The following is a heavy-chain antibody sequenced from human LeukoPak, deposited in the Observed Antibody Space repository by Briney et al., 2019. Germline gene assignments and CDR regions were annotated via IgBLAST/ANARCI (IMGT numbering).Heavy chain of an antibody. CDR2: ISYDGSNK. CDR1: GFTFSSYA. J-gene: IGHJ3*02. V-gene: IGHV3-30-3*01. D-gene: IGHD4-17*01. Sequence: PGRSLRLSCAASGFTFSSYAMHWVRQDPGKGLEWVAVISYDGSNKYYADSVKGRFTISRDNSKNTLYLQMNSLRAEDTAVYYCAIIMTTVTTGAFDIWGQGTMVTVSS. CDR3: AIIMTTVTTGAFDI.